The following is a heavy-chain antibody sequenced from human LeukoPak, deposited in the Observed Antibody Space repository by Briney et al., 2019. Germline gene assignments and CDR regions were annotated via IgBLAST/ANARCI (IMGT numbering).Heavy chain of an antibody. CDR1: GGSISSYY. CDR3: ARGVFETKPGIAVAVFRFDP. V-gene: IGHV4-4*07. J-gene: IGHJ5*02. CDR2: IYTSGST. D-gene: IGHD6-19*01. Sequence: SETLSLTCTVSGGSISSYYWSWIRQPAGKGLEWIGRIYTSGSTNYNPSLKSRVTMSVDTSKNQFSLKLSSVTAADTAVYYCARGVFETKPGIAVAVFRFDPWGQGTLVTVSS.